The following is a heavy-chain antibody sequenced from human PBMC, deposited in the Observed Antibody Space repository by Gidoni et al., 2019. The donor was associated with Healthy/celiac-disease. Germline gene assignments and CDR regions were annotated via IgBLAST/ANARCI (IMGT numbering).Heavy chain of an antibody. CDR1: GFTFSSYA. Sequence: EVQLLESGGGLVQPGGSLRLSCAASGFTFSSYAMSWVRQAPGKGLECVSAISGSGGSTYYADSVKGRFTISRDNSKNTLYRQMNSLRAEDTAVYYCAKVVGATYDSFDIWGQGIMVTVPS. CDR2: ISGSGGST. D-gene: IGHD1-26*01. CDR3: AKVVGATYDSFDI. J-gene: IGHJ3*02. V-gene: IGHV3-23*01.